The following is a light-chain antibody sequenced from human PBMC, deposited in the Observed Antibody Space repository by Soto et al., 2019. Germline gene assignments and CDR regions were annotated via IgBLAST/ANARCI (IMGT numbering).Light chain of an antibody. CDR3: QQYNNWPPGIT. CDR1: QGINIF. Sequence: DIQLTQSPSFLSASVGDRVTITCRASQGINIFLAWFQQKPGKAPNLLISAASTLQSGIPARFSGSGSGTEFTLTISSLQSEDFAVYYCQQYNNWPPGITFGQGTRLEIK. V-gene: IGKV1-9*01. J-gene: IGKJ5*01. CDR2: AAS.